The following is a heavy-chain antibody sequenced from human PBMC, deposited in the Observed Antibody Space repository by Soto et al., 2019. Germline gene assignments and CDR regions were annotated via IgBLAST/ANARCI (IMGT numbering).Heavy chain of an antibody. CDR2: ISDSGGST. CDR3: AKDRPRDYSVAAPKGDWFDP. J-gene: IGHJ5*02. CDR1: GFTFSTYA. D-gene: IGHD6-13*01. Sequence: GGSLRLSCTASGFTFSTYAMTWVRQAPGKGLEWVSTISDSGGSTYYADSVKGRFTISRDNSKNTLYLQMSSLRAEDTALYYCAKDRPRDYSVAAPKGDWFDPWGQGTLVTVSS. V-gene: IGHV3-23*01.